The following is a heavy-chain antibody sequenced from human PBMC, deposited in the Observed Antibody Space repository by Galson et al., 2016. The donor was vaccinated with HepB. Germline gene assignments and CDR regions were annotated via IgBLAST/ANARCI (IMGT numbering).Heavy chain of an antibody. V-gene: IGHV3-7*03. Sequence: SLRLSCAASGFTFSSYSVNWVSHAPGKGLEWVANIKQDGSEKYYVDSVKGRFTISRDNAKNSLFLQMNGLRAEDTAVYYCARALSSSGWTYWYFDLWGRGTLVTVSS. CDR1: GFTFSSYS. CDR2: IKQDGSEK. D-gene: IGHD6-19*01. J-gene: IGHJ2*01. CDR3: ARALSSSGWTYWYFDL.